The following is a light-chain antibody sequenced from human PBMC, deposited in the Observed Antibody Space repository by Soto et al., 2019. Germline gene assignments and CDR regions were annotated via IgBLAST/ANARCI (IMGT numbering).Light chain of an antibody. CDR2: DNN. CDR1: SSNIGDNY. Sequence: QSVLTQPPSVSAAPGQKVTISCSGSSSNIGDNYVSWYQQLPGTAPKLLIYDNNSRPSGIPDRFSGSKSGTSATLAITGPQTGDEADYYCETWDSSQSAVVFGGGTKVTVL. V-gene: IGLV1-51*01. J-gene: IGLJ2*01. CDR3: ETWDSSQSAVV.